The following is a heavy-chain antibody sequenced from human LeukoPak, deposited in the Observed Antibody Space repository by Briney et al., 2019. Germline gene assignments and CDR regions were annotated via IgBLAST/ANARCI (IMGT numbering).Heavy chain of an antibody. J-gene: IGHJ4*02. V-gene: IGHV3-21*01. D-gene: IGHD3-10*01. CDR2: IYFSGNFV. CDR3: AREFNVIGNFDY. CDR1: GFTFSRFS. Sequence: GGSLRLSCSTSGFTFSRFSMRWVRQAPGKGLEWVASIYFSGNFVRYADSVKGRFTISKDNANNSVYLQMSSLTVDDTAVYYCAREFNVIGNFDYWGQGTLVTVSS.